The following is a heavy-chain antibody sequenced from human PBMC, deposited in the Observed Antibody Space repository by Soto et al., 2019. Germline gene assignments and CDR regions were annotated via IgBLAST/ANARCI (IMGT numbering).Heavy chain of an antibody. CDR3: ARVKDADYRNWFDP. CDR1: GYTFSDYY. CDR2: INPKSGDT. D-gene: IGHD4-17*01. V-gene: IGHV1-2*04. J-gene: IGHJ5*02. Sequence: ASVKVSCKASGYTFSDYYMHWVRQAPGQGLEWMGWINPKSGDTSYAQKFQGWVTMTRDTSISTGYMELSRLRSDDTAVYYCARVKDADYRNWFDPWGQGTPVTVSS.